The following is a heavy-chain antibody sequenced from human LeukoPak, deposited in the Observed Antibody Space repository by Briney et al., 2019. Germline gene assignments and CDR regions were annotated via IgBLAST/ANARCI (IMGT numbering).Heavy chain of an antibody. CDR1: GFTFSRYA. Sequence: GGSLRLSCAASGFTFSRYAMSWVRQAPGERGEGVSAISGRGGSTYYADSVKGRFTISRDNSKNTLYLQMNSLRAEDTAVYYCAKARKNIVATIKDYWGQGTLVTVSS. V-gene: IGHV3-23*01. J-gene: IGHJ4*02. D-gene: IGHD5-12*01. CDR3: AKARKNIVATIKDY. CDR2: ISGRGGST.